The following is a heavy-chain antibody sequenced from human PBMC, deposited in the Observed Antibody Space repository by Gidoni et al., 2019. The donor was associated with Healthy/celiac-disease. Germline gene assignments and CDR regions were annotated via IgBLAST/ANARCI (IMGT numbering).Heavy chain of an antibody. Sequence: EVQLVESGGGLVQPGGSLRLSCAASGFTFSSYWMSWVRQAPGKGLEWVANIKQDGSEKYYVDSVKGRFTISRDNAKNSLYLLMNSLRAEDTAVYYCAREQTWELQLGTPFDYWGQGTLVTVSS. CDR1: GFTFSSYW. D-gene: IGHD1-26*01. CDR3: AREQTWELQLGTPFDY. J-gene: IGHJ4*02. CDR2: IKQDGSEK. V-gene: IGHV3-7*03.